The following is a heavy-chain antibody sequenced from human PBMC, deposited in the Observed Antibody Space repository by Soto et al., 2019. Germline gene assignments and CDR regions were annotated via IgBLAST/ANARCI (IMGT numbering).Heavy chain of an antibody. V-gene: IGHV3-30*18. CDR3: AKSGTTYYDFWSGYFGYFDY. D-gene: IGHD3-3*01. Sequence: QVQLVESGGGVVQPGRSLRLSCAASGFTFSSYGMHWVRQAPGKGLEWVAVISYDGSNKYYADSVNGRLTISRENSKNTLYLQMNSLRAEDTAVYYCAKSGTTYYDFWSGYFGYFDYWGKGTLVTVSS. CDR1: GFTFSSYG. J-gene: IGHJ4*02. CDR2: ISYDGSNK.